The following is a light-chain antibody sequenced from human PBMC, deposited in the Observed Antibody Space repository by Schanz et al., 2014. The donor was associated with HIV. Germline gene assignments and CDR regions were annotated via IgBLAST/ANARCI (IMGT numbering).Light chain of an antibody. Sequence: EIVLTQSPATLSLSPGDRATLSCRASQSVSSNLAWYQQKLGQAPRLLIYGAFTRATGIPVRFSGRGSGTEFTLTISGLQSEDFALYYCQQYSDWPPSTFGQGTKVEIK. V-gene: IGKV3-15*01. CDR1: QSVSSN. CDR3: QQYSDWPPST. CDR2: GAF. J-gene: IGKJ2*01.